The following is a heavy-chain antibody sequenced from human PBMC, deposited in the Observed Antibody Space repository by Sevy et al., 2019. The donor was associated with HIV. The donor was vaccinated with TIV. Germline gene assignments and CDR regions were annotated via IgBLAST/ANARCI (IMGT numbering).Heavy chain of an antibody. Sequence: GGSLRLSCSASGFSFSSHWMHWVRQVPGKGLLWVALINIDGSSTHYADSVKGRFTISRVNGKDTLYLQMNSLRAEDTAVYYCAGGANSVLADYYYFALEVWGRGTTVTVSS. CDR2: INIDGSST. CDR3: AGGANSVLADYYYFALEV. CDR1: GFSFSSHW. D-gene: IGHD2-8*02. V-gene: IGHV3-74*01. J-gene: IGHJ6*02.